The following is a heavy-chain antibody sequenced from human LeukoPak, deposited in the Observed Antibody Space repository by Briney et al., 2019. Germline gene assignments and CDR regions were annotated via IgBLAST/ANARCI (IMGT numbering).Heavy chain of an antibody. D-gene: IGHD3-9*01. CDR2: IYSGGST. Sequence: GGSLRLSFAASGFTVISNYMSSVRQAPGKGLEWVSVIYSGGSTYYADSVKGRFTISRDNSKNTLYLQMNSLRAEDTAVYYCATILTGYYLDYWGQGTLVTVSS. CDR3: ATILTGYYLDY. CDR1: GFTVISNY. J-gene: IGHJ4*02. V-gene: IGHV3-53*01.